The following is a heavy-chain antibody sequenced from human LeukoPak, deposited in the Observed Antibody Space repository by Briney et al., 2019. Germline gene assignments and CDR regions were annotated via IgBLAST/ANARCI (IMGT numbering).Heavy chain of an antibody. CDR1: GGSISSGTYY. CDR3: ARVRGKFDYYYYYMDV. V-gene: IGHV4-61*02. Sequence: SETLSLTCTVSGGSISSGTYYWSWIRQPAGKGLEWIGRIYTSGSTNYNPSLKSRVTISVDTSKNQFSLKLSSVTAADTAVYYCARVRGKFDYYYYYMDVWGKGTTVTVSS. J-gene: IGHJ6*03. D-gene: IGHD3-10*01. CDR2: IYTSGST.